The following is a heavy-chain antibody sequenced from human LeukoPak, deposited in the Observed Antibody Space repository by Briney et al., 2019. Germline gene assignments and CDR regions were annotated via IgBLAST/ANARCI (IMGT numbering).Heavy chain of an antibody. J-gene: IGHJ4*02. Sequence: GASVKFSCKASGYTFSIYNMHWVRQAPGQGLEWMGIINPSGGTSYAQKLQGRITMTRDTSTSTLLMELSSLRSEDTAVYYCAREGVAGTGLDYWGQGTLVTVSS. CDR2: INPSGGT. V-gene: IGHV1-46*01. CDR1: GYTFSIYN. CDR3: AREGVAGTGLDY. D-gene: IGHD6-13*01.